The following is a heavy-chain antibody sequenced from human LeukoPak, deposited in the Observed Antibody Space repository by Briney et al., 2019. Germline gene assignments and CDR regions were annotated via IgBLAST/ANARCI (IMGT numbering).Heavy chain of an antibody. CDR1: GFTFSSYG. V-gene: IGHV3-30*18. Sequence: GGSLRLSCAASGFTFSSYGMHWVRQAPGKGLEWVAVISYDGSNKYYADSVKGRFTISRDNSKNTLYLQMNSLRAEDTAVYYCAKDVVSAIYGDFSPDAFDIWGQGTMVTVSS. CDR2: ISYDGSNK. CDR3: AKDVVSAIYGDFSPDAFDI. J-gene: IGHJ3*02. D-gene: IGHD4-17*01.